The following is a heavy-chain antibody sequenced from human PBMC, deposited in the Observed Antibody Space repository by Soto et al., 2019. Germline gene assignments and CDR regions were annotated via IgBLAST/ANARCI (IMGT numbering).Heavy chain of an antibody. J-gene: IGHJ6*02. D-gene: IGHD6-6*01. V-gene: IGHV1-3*01. Sequence: ASVKVSCKASGYTFTSYAMHWVRQAPGQRLEWMGWINAGNGNTKYSQKFQGRVTITRDTSASTAYMELSSLRSEDTAVYYCAREPSRAARSSYYYYGMDGWGQGTTVNVSS. CDR1: GYTFTSYA. CDR2: INAGNGNT. CDR3: AREPSRAARSSYYYYGMDG.